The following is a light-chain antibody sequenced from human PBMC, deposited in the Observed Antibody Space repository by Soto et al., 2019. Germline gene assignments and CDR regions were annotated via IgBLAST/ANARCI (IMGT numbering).Light chain of an antibody. V-gene: IGKV1-33*01. CDR3: QQYDKFPRAIN. CDR2: DAS. CDR1: QDISNY. J-gene: IGKJ5*01. Sequence: DIQMTQSPSSLSASVGDRVTIACQASQDISNYLHWYQQKPGKAPKLLIYDASNLETGVPSRFRVSGSGTDFNFTISSLQPEDIETYYCQQYDKFPRAINFGQGTRLELK.